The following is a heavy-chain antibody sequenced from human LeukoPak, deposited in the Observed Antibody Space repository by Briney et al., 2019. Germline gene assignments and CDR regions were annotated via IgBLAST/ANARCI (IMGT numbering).Heavy chain of an antibody. CDR3: ARDYGPFSGIAVAGTVYDY. CDR1: GGSISGYY. Sequence: SETLSLTCSVSGGSISGYYWSWIRQPAGKGLEWIGRIYTSGSTNYNPSLKSRVTMSVDTSKNQFSLKLSPVTAADTAVYYCARDYGPFSGIAVAGTVYDYWGQGTLVTVSS. D-gene: IGHD6-19*01. CDR2: IYTSGST. J-gene: IGHJ4*02. V-gene: IGHV4-4*07.